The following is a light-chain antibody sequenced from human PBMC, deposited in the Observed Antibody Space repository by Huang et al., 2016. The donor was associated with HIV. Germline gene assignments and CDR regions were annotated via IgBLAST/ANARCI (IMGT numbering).Light chain of an antibody. CDR1: QDISTW. CDR3: QQSDRFPLT. CDR2: AAS. Sequence: DIQMTQSPSSVSASVGDKVTITCRASQDISTWLAWYQQKPGKAPKLLIFAASSLTEAVPPRFSGTGSGTSFTLTITNLQPDDFATYYCQQSDRFPLTFGGGTRVDIK. J-gene: IGKJ4*01. V-gene: IGKV1-12*01.